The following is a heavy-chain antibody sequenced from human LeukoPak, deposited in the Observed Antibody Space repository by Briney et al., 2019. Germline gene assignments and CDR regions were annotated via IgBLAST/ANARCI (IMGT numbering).Heavy chain of an antibody. V-gene: IGHV1-2*02. CDR1: GYTFTGYY. CDR3: ASGSTGTDYYYYGMDV. Sequence: ASVTVSCKASGYTFTGYYIHWVRQAPGQGLEWMGWIYPYSGDTNYAQNFQGRVTMTTDTSTSTAYMELRSLRSDDTAVYYCASGSTGTDYYYYGMDVWGQGTTVTVSS. CDR2: IYPYSGDT. D-gene: IGHD1-1*01. J-gene: IGHJ6*02.